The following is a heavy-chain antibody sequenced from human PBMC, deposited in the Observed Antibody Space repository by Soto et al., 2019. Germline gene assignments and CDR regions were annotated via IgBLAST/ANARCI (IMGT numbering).Heavy chain of an antibody. J-gene: IGHJ5*02. D-gene: IGHD6-6*01. CDR1: GDSVSSNSAA. Sequence: SRTLSLSCAISGDSVSSNSAASHWIRQSPSRGLEWLGRTYYRSKWSNDYAVSVKSRITINRDTAKNQFSLQLNAVTPEDTAVYYCVTIREQLVWYDPWGQGTLVTVSS. V-gene: IGHV6-1*01. CDR2: TYYRSKWSN. CDR3: VTIREQLVWYDP.